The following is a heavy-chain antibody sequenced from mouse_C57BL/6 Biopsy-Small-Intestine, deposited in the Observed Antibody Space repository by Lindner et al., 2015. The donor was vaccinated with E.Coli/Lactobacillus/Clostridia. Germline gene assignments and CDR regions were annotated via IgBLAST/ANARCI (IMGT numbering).Heavy chain of an antibody. D-gene: IGHD4-1*01. Sequence: VQLQESGAELVKPGASVKISCKASGYPFSTYWMNWVKQRPGKGLEWIGQIYPGDGDANYSGKFKGKATLTADKSSSTAYMQISSLTSEDTAVYFCARSGLGNAMDYWGQGTSVTVSS. CDR2: IYPGDGDA. CDR1: GYPFSTYW. V-gene: IGHV1-80*01. J-gene: IGHJ4*01. CDR3: ARSGLGNAMDY.